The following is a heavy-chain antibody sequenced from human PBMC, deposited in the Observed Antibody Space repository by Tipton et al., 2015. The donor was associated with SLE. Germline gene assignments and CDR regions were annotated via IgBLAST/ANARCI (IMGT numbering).Heavy chain of an antibody. J-gene: IGHJ4*02. CDR1: GGSISSDYHY. CDR3: ARHWDTAMVIGGY. V-gene: IGHV4-39*01. Sequence: TLSLTCTVSGGSISSDYHYWGWIRQPPGKGLEWIGSVSYSGKTYYNPSLKSRVTISADTSKSQFSLRLSSVTAADTAVYYCARHWDTAMVIGGYWGQGTLVTVSS. D-gene: IGHD5-18*01. CDR2: VSYSGKT.